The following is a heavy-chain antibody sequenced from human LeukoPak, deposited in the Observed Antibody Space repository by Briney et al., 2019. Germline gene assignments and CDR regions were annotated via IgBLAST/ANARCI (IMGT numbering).Heavy chain of an antibody. CDR2: ISYDGGNT. V-gene: IGHV3-30-3*01. CDR1: GFTFSSYA. J-gene: IGHJ4*02. CDR3: AKEGTGIHFDY. Sequence: GGSLRLSCAVSGFTFSSYAMSWVRQAPGKGLEWVAEISYDGGNTYYADSVKGRFTISRDNSKNTLYLQMNSLRAEDTAVYYCAKEGTGIHFDYWGQGTLVTVSS. D-gene: IGHD1-1*01.